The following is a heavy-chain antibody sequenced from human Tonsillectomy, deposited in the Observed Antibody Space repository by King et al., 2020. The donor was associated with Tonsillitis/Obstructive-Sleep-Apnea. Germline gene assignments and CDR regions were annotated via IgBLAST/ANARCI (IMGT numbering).Heavy chain of an antibody. V-gene: IGHV3-30*04. Sequence: VQLVESGGGVVQPVRSLRLSCAASGFTFSTYAMHWVRQAPGKGLEWGAVISYDENYKYYADSVKGRFTISRDNSKNALYLQMNSLRAEDSAVYYCARGEGRVFDGVDPWGQGTLVTVSS. J-gene: IGHJ5*02. CDR3: ARGEGRVFDGVDP. CDR2: ISYDENYK. CDR1: GFTFSTYA. D-gene: IGHD3-3*01.